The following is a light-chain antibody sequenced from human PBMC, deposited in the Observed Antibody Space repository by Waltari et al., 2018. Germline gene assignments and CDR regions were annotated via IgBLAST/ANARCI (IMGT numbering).Light chain of an antibody. CDR3: SSYTSSSTLVV. J-gene: IGLJ2*01. Sequence: QSALTQPASVSGSPGPSIPISCPGTSSDVGGSNSVSWYQQHPGKAPKLMIYDVSNRPSGVSNRFSGSKSGNTASLTISGLQAEDEADYYCSSYTSSSTLVVFGGGTKLTVL. V-gene: IGLV2-14*03. CDR2: DVS. CDR1: SSDVGGSNS.